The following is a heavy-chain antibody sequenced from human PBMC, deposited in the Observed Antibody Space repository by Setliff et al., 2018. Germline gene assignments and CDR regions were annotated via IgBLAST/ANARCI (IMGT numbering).Heavy chain of an antibody. J-gene: IGHJ6*02. CDR1: GGTFSSYD. Sequence: SVQVSCTASGGTFSSYDISWVRQAPGQGLEWMGRIIPIFGTANYAQKFQGRVTITADQSTSTAYMELSRMRSEDTAVYYCSSSVLQFLEWFKVPGWDYYYGMDVWGQGTTVTVSS. CDR2: IIPIFGTA. V-gene: IGHV1-69*13. CDR3: SSSVLQFLEWFKVPGWDYYYGMDV. D-gene: IGHD3-3*01.